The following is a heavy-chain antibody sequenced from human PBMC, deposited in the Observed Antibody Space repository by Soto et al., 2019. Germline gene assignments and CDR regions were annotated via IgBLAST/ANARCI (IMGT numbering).Heavy chain of an antibody. Sequence: PSETLSLTCTVSGGSISSGDYYWSWIRQPPGKGLEWIGYIYYSGSTYYNPSLKSRVTISVDTSKNQFSLKLSSVTAADTAVYYCARDRRYYDFWSGSPPYGMDVWGQGTTVTVS. CDR1: GGSISSGDYY. D-gene: IGHD3-3*01. CDR3: ARDRRYYDFWSGSPPYGMDV. J-gene: IGHJ6*02. CDR2: IYYSGST. V-gene: IGHV4-30-4*01.